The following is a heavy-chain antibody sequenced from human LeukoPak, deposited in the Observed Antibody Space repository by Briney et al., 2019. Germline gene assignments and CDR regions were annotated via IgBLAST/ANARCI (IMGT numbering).Heavy chain of an antibody. J-gene: IGHJ4*02. CDR3: AKGAHHFNPFFY. CDR2: IHAGGSDP. V-gene: IGHV3-23*01. D-gene: IGHD3-3*01. CDR1: GFTFSSSP. Sequence: PGGSLRLSCAASGFTFSSSPMGWVRHAPGKGLEWVSSIHAGGSDPFYGDSVQGRFTISRDNSKNTLSLQLNRLRVEDTAVYFCAKGAHHFNPFFYCGQGTLVTVSS.